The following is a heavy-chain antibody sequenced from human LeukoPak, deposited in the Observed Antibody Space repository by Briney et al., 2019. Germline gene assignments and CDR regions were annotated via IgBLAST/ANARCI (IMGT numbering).Heavy chain of an antibody. V-gene: IGHV4-59*01. CDR3: ARDRGATGY. J-gene: IGHJ4*02. CDR2: IYYSGST. CDR1: GGSISSYY. D-gene: IGHD1-26*01. Sequence: KPSETLSLTCTVSGGSISSYYWSWIRQPPGKGLEWIGYIYYSGSTNYNPSLKSRVTISVDTSKNQFSLKLSSVTAADTAVYYCARDRGATGYWGQGTLVTVSS.